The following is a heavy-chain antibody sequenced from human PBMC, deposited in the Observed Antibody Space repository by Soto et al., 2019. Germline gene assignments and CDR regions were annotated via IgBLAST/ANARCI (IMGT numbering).Heavy chain of an antibody. Sequence: AAVKVSCKASGYTFNFYGITWVRQAPGQGLEWMGWISGFNGNTNYAADLQGRVTMTTDTSTSTAYMELRGLRSDDTAVYYCARIGVSSGHESPDFDSWGQGTLLTVSS. V-gene: IGHV1-18*01. CDR1: GYTFNFYG. D-gene: IGHD3-16*01. J-gene: IGHJ4*02. CDR3: ARIGVSSGHESPDFDS. CDR2: ISGFNGNT.